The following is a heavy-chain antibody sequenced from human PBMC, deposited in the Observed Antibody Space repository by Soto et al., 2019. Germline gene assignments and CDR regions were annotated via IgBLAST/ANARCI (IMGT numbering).Heavy chain of an antibody. J-gene: IGHJ4*02. D-gene: IGHD5-18*01. CDR3: ARRYGSCFDY. CDR1: GGSISKYH. CDR2: IYYNGDT. Sequence: SETLSLTCTVSGGSISKYHWAWIRQPPGKGLEWIGYIYYNGDTDYSPSLKSRVTISVDTSKNQFSLNLYPVTAADTAVYYCARRYGSCFDYWGQGTLVTVSS. V-gene: IGHV4-59*01.